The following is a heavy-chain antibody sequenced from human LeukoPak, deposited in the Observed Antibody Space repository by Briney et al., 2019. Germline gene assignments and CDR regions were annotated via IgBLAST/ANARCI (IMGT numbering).Heavy chain of an antibody. J-gene: IGHJ4*02. D-gene: IGHD3-10*01. Sequence: GGSLRLSCAVSGFTFSSYVMSWVRQAPGKGLEWVSAISGSGGSTYYADSVKGRFTISRDNSKNTLYLEMNSLRAEDTAVYYCAKDIGSYYDYWGQGILVTVSS. CDR1: GFTFSSYV. CDR2: ISGSGGST. CDR3: AKDIGSYYDY. V-gene: IGHV3-23*01.